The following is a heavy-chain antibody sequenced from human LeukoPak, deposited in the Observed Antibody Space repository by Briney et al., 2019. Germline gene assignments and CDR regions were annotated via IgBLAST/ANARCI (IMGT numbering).Heavy chain of an antibody. CDR3: ARAVLPIVVFDY. CDR1: GGSFSGYY. Sequence: KPSETLSLTCAVYGGSFSGYYWSWIRQPPGKGLEWIGEINHSGSTNYNPSLKSRVTISVDTSKNQFSLKLSSVTAADTAVYYCARAVLPIVVFDYWGQGTLVTVSS. V-gene: IGHV4-34*01. J-gene: IGHJ4*02. CDR2: INHSGST. D-gene: IGHD1-26*01.